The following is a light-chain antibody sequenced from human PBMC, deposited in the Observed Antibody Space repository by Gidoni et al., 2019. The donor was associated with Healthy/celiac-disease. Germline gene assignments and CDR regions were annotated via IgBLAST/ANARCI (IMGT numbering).Light chain of an antibody. J-gene: IGKJ3*01. V-gene: IGKV1-27*01. CDR1: QGISNY. CDR3: QKYNSAPLFT. Sequence: DIQMTQSPSSLSASVGDRVTITCRASQGISNYLAWYQQKPGKVPKLLIYAASTLQSGIPSRFSGSGSGTDFTLTISSLQPEDVATYYCQKYNSAPLFTFGPGTKVDIK. CDR2: AAS.